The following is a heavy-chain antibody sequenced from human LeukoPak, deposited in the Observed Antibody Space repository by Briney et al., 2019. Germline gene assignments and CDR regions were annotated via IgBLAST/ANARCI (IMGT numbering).Heavy chain of an antibody. CDR3: ARGTNSGSYYPDY. Sequence: GGSLRLSCAASGFTVSSNYMSWVRQAPGKGLERVSVIYSGGSTYYADSVKGRFTISRDNSKNTLFLQMNSLRAEDTAVYYCARGTNSGSYYPDYWGQGTLVTVSS. D-gene: IGHD1-26*01. J-gene: IGHJ4*02. CDR1: GFTVSSNY. CDR2: IYSGGST. V-gene: IGHV3-53*01.